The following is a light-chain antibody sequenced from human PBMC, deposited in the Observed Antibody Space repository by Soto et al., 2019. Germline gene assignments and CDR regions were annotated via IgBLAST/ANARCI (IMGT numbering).Light chain of an antibody. CDR2: EGT. CDR3: CSFAVGAALV. V-gene: IGLV2-23*01. J-gene: IGLJ2*01. Sequence: QSALTQPASVSASPGQSITISCTGTSSNVGTYDLVSWYQHHPDKAPKLIIYEGTKRPSGISSRFYGSKSGNTASLTTAGLQAEDDADYYCCSFAVGAALVFGGGTKVTVL. CDR1: SSNVGTYDL.